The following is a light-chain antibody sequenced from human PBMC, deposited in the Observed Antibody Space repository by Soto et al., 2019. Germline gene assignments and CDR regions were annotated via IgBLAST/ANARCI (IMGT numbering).Light chain of an antibody. V-gene: IGKV3-20*01. CDR1: QSVRSNY. Sequence: EIVLTQSPGTLSLSSGERATLSCRASQSVRSNYLAWYQQKPGQAPRLLIYGASSRATGIPDRFGGSGSGTDFTLTISRPDPIDFAVYYCQRYATSPLMLGGGTKVEIK. CDR2: GAS. J-gene: IGKJ4*01. CDR3: QRYATSPLM.